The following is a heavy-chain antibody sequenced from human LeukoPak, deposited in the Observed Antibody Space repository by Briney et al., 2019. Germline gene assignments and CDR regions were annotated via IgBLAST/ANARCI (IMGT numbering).Heavy chain of an antibody. CDR2: IIPILGIA. Sequence: ASVKVSCKASGGTFSSYAISWVRQAPGQGLEWMGRIIPILGIANYAQKFQGRVTITADKSTSTAYMELSSLRSEDTAVYYCARDEYSSSCQGCYFDYWGQGTLVTVSS. CDR3: ARDEYSSSCQGCYFDY. V-gene: IGHV1-69*04. D-gene: IGHD6-13*01. CDR1: GGTFSSYA. J-gene: IGHJ4*02.